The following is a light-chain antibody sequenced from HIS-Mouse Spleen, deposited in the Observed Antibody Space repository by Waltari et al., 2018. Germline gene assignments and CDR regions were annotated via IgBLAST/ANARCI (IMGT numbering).Light chain of an antibody. V-gene: IGLV2-11*01. J-gene: IGLJ3*02. Sequence: QSALTQPRPVSGSPGQSVTISCTGTSSDGGGSNYVPWYQQHPGKAPKLMIYDVSKRPSGVPDRFSGSKSGNTASLTISGLQAEDEADYYCCSYAGSYTLVFGGGTKLTVL. CDR2: DVS. CDR3: CSYAGSYTLV. CDR1: SSDGGGSNY.